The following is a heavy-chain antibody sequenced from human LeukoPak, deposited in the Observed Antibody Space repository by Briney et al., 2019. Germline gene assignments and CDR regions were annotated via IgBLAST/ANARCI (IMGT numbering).Heavy chain of an antibody. V-gene: IGHV1-18*04. J-gene: IGHJ4*02. CDR1: GYTFTSYG. Sequence: GASVKVSCKASGYTFTSYGINWVRPAPGQGLEWMGWMNGHNGHTNYVQKMQGRVTMTTYISTNTVYMELRNLKSDATAVCYCAGGPGIAVACLFDYWGQGSLVTVSS. CDR3: AGGPGIAVACLFDY. CDR2: MNGHNGHT. D-gene: IGHD6-19*01.